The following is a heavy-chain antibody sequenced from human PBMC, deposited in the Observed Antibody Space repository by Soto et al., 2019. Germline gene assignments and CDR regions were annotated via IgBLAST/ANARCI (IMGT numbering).Heavy chain of an antibody. CDR2: IKQDGSEK. J-gene: IGHJ6*02. CDR3: ARDIGVSSGWYLSYGMDV. CDR1: GFTFSSYW. Sequence: PGWSLRLSCAASGFTFSSYWMSWVRQAPGKGLEWVANIKQDGSEKYYVDSVKGRFTISRDNAKNSLYLQMNSLRAEDTAVYYCARDIGVSSGWYLSYGMDVWGQGTTVTVSS. V-gene: IGHV3-7*03. D-gene: IGHD6-19*01.